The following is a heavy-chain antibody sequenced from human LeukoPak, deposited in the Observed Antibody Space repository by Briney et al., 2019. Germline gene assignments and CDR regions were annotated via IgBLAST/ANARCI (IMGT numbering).Heavy chain of an antibody. CDR2: INHSGST. V-gene: IGHV4-34*01. CDR3: ARGGYYYPLSY. CDR1: GGSFSGYY. J-gene: IGHJ4*02. Sequence: PSETLSLTCAVYGGSFSGYYWSWIRQPPGKGLEWIGEINHSGSTNYNPSLKSRVTISVDTSKNQFSLKLSSVAAADTAVYYCARGGYYYPLSYWGQGTLVTVSS. D-gene: IGHD3-22*01.